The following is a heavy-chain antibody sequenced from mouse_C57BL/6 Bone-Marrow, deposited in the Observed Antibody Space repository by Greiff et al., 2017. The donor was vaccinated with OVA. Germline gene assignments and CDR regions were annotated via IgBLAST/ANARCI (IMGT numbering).Heavy chain of an antibody. CDR1: GYTFTSYW. CDR3: AREGGYYGNYEGAMDY. J-gene: IGHJ4*01. D-gene: IGHD2-1*01. Sequence: QVQLQQPGAELVKPGASVKMSCKASGYTFTSYWITWVKQRPGQGLEWIGDIYPGSGNTYYNEKFKGKATLTADKSSSTAYMELRSLTSEDSAVYFGAREGGYYGNYEGAMDYWGQGTSVTVSS. V-gene: IGHV1-55*01. CDR2: IYPGSGNT.